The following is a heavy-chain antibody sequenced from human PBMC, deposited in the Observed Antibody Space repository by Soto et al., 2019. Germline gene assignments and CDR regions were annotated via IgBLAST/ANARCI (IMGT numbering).Heavy chain of an antibody. D-gene: IGHD6-19*01. CDR2: ISDGGST. J-gene: IGHJ4*02. Sequence: KTSETLSLTCNVSGGSIYTYYWNWIRQSPGKGLEWIGYISDGGSTNYNPSLKSRVTISVDTSKKQVSLKLSSVSAPDTAVYYCARPLGKRGRVPVPGDGLVYWGQGSLVTVSS. CDR3: ARPLGKRGRVPVPGDGLVY. CDR1: GGSIYTYY. V-gene: IGHV4-59*01.